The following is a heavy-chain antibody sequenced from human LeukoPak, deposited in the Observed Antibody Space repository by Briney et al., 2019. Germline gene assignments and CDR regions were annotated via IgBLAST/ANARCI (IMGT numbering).Heavy chain of an antibody. V-gene: IGHV4-34*01. Sequence: PSETLSLTCAVYGGSFSGYYWSWIRQPPGKGLEWIGEINHSGSTNYNPSLKSRVTISVDTSKNQFSLKLSSVTAADTAVYYCARGATVTGLGGWGQGTLVTVSS. CDR2: INHSGST. J-gene: IGHJ4*02. CDR3: ARGATVTGLGG. CDR1: GGSFSGYY. D-gene: IGHD4-17*01.